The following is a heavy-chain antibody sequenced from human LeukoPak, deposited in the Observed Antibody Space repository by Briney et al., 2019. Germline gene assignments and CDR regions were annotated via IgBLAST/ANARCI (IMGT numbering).Heavy chain of an antibody. CDR1: GGSISSYY. CDR3: AVGAPLLDY. V-gene: IGHV4-59*01. Sequence: PSETLSLTCTVSGGSISSYYWSWTRQPPGKGLEWIGYIYYSGSTNYNPSLKSRVTISVDTSKNQFSLKLSSVTAADTAVYYCAVGAPLLDYWGQGTLVTVSS. D-gene: IGHD1-26*01. J-gene: IGHJ4*02. CDR2: IYYSGST.